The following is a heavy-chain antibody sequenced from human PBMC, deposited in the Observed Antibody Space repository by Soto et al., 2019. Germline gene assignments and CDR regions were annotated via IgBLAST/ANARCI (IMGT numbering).Heavy chain of an antibody. D-gene: IGHD6-19*01. CDR2: INHSGST. CDR1: GGSFSGYY. Sequence: SETLSLTCAVYGGSFSGYYWSWIRQPPGKGLEWIGEINHSGSTNYNPSLKSRVTISVDTSKNQFSLKLSSVTAADTSVYYCARGTSSGWYGYFDYWGQGTLVTVSS. V-gene: IGHV4-34*01. J-gene: IGHJ4*02. CDR3: ARGTSSGWYGYFDY.